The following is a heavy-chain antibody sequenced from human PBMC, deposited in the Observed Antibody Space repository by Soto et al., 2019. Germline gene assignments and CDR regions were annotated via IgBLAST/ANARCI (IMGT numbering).Heavy chain of an antibody. CDR2: INPSGGST. J-gene: IGHJ5*02. V-gene: IGHV1-46*01. CDR3: ASVTLLSDTSGFHGRFDP. D-gene: IGHD3-22*01. CDR1: GYTFTRHY. Sequence: ASVKGSCKASGYTFTRHYMHLVRQAPGQGVEGMGIINPSGGSTSYAQKVQGRGTMARDTSTSTAYMALSSLSSEDTAVSYCASVTLLSDTSGFHGRFDPWGQGTLVTVSS.